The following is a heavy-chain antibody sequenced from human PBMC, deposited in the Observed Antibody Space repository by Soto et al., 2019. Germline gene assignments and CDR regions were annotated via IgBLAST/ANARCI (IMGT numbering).Heavy chain of an antibody. CDR3: ARAINESCGFYFDD. CDR1: GYTFSNYW. CDR2: IYPGDSET. D-gene: IGHD3-22*01. V-gene: IGHV5-51*01. J-gene: IGHJ4*02. Sequence: PGEPLKISCKGSGYTFSNYWIGWVRQMPGKGLKWMGIIYPGDSETKYTPSIQGQVTISADKSIGTASLQWSSLKASDTAMYFCARAINESCGFYFDDWGQATLVTVSS.